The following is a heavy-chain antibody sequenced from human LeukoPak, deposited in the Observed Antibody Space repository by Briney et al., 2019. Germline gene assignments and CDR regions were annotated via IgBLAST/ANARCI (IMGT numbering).Heavy chain of an antibody. V-gene: IGHV3-23*01. D-gene: IGHD3-22*01. CDR2: ISGSGGST. J-gene: IGHJ4*02. Sequence: PGGSLRLSCAASGFTLSSYAMSWVRQAPGKGLEWVSAISGSGGSTYYADSVKGRFTISRDNSKNTLYLQMNSLRAEDTAVYYCAGQGDAYYYDIVPFDYWGQGTLVTVSS. CDR3: AGQGDAYYYDIVPFDY. CDR1: GFTLSSYA.